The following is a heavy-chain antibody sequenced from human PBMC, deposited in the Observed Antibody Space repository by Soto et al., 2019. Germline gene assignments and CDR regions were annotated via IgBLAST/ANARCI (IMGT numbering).Heavy chain of an antibody. V-gene: IGHV3-23*01. D-gene: IGHD6-13*01. CDR3: AKEDSRSWAVVSWYFDL. Sequence: GASVKVSCKASGYTFRSYAMNWVRQAPGKGLEWVSSITGGADSTYYADSVKGRFTISRDNSKNTLYLQMNSLRAEDTAVYYCAKEDSRSWAVVSWYFDLWGRGTLVTVSS. J-gene: IGHJ2*01. CDR2: ITGGADST. CDR1: GYTFRSYA.